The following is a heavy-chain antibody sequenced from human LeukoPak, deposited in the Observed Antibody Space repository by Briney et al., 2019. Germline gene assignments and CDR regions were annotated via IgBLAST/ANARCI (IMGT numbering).Heavy chain of an antibody. Sequence: GASVKVSCKASGGTFSSYAISWVRQAPGQGLEWMGGIIPIFGTANYAQKFQGRVTITADESTSTAYMELSSLRSEDTAVYYCARVGLSGSYLGYFDYWGQGTLVTVSS. D-gene: IGHD1-26*01. J-gene: IGHJ4*02. CDR3: ARVGLSGSYLGYFDY. CDR2: IIPIFGTA. CDR1: GGTFSSYA. V-gene: IGHV1-69*13.